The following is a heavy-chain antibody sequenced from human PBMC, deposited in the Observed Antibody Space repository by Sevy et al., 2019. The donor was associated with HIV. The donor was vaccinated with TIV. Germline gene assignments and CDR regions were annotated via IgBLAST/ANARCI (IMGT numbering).Heavy chain of an antibody. CDR2: ISGSGDST. J-gene: IGHJ5*02. CDR1: GFTFSTYA. CDR3: AKHPGSGWLNWFDP. Sequence: GGSLRLSCAASGFTFSTYAMSWVRQAPVKGLEWVSVISGSGDSTNYADSVKGRFTISRDNSKNTLFLQMDSLGAEDTAVYYCAKHPGSGWLNWFDPWGQGTLVTVSS. V-gene: IGHV3-23*01. D-gene: IGHD6-19*01.